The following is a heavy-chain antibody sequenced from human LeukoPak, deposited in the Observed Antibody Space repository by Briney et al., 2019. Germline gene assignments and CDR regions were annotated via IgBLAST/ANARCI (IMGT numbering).Heavy chain of an antibody. CDR3: ARGSGYSYVGDY. CDR2: IYYSGST. V-gene: IGHV4-39*07. CDR1: GGSISSSSYY. J-gene: IGHJ4*02. D-gene: IGHD5-18*01. Sequence: PSETLSLTCTVSGGSISSSSYYWGWIRQPPGKGLEWIGSIYYSGSTYYNPSLKSRVTISVDTSKNQFSLKLSSVTAADTAVYYCARGSGYSYVGDYWGQGTLVTVSS.